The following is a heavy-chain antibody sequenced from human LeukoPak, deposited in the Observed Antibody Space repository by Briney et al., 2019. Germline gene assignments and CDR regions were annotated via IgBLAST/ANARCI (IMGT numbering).Heavy chain of an antibody. CDR1: GYPFDNFG. Sequence: ASVTVSCKASGYPFDNFGLTWVRQAPGQGLEWMGWISAYNGNTHYAQKFRGRLTMTTDTSTTTAYLELRSLKSDDTAVYYCARDRLGGDLTGESLYWGQGTLVTVSS. CDR3: ARDRLGGDLTGESLY. J-gene: IGHJ4*02. CDR2: ISAYNGNT. V-gene: IGHV1-18*01. D-gene: IGHD4-17*01.